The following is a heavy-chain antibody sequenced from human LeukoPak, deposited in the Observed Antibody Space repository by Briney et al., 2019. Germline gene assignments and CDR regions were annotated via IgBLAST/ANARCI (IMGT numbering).Heavy chain of an antibody. CDR2: IKHSGST. J-gene: IGHJ1*01. CDR3: ARQFASGWYKGYFQY. Sequence: GSLRLSCAASGFTFSNAWMTWIRQPPGKGLEWIGEIKHSGSTNYNPSLKSRVTMSTDTSKNQFSLKLTSVTAADTAVYYCARQFASGWYKGYFQYWGQGTLVTVSS. CDR1: GFTFSNAW. D-gene: IGHD6-19*01. V-gene: IGHV4-34*01.